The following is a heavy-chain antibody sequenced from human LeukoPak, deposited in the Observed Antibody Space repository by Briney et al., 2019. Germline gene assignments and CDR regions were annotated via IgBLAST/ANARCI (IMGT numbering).Heavy chain of an antibody. V-gene: IGHV3-30*02. D-gene: IGHD1-14*01. J-gene: IGHJ4*02. CDR2: IRYDGNIK. Sequence: GGSLRLSCAASGFTFSNYGMLWVRQAPGKGLEWVAFIRYDGNIKYYADSLKGRFTISRDNSKNTLYLQMNSLTSDDTALYYCVKDNPLDYWGQGTLVTVSS. CDR3: VKDNPLDY. CDR1: GFTFSNYG.